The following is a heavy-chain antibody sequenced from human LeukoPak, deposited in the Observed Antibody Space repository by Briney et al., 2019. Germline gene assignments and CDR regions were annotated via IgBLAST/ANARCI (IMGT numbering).Heavy chain of an antibody. CDR3: ARGRGYTYYQ. D-gene: IGHD5-18*01. J-gene: IGHJ4*02. CDR1: GGSISSYY. V-gene: IGHV4-4*07. Sequence: PSETLSLTRTVSGGSISSYYWSWIRQPAGEGLEWIGHIYTSGSTDYNPSLKSRVTMSVDTSKKQSSLKLSSVTAADTAVYFCARGRGYTYYQWGQGTLVIVSS. CDR2: IYTSGST.